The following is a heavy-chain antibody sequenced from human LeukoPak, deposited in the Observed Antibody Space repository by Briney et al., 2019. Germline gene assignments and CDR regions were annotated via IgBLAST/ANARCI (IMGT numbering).Heavy chain of an antibody. J-gene: IGHJ4*02. V-gene: IGHV4-34*01. CDR3: ASSPGLRWNY. Sequence: PSETLSLTCAVYGGSFSGYYWSWIRQPPGKGLEWIGEISHSGSTNYNPSLKSRVTISVDTSKNQFSLKLSSVTAADTAVYYCASSPGLRWNYWGQGTLVTVSS. CDR1: GGSFSGYY. D-gene: IGHD5-12*01. CDR2: ISHSGST.